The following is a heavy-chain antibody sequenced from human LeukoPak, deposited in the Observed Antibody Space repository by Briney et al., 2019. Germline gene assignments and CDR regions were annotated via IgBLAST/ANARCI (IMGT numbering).Heavy chain of an antibody. CDR3: ARAVAGIRYFDY. CDR1: GGTFSSYA. CDR2: IIPIFGTA. J-gene: IGHJ4*02. V-gene: IGHV1-69*13. D-gene: IGHD6-19*01. Sequence: ASVKVSCKASGGTFSSYAISWVRQAPGQGLEWMGGIIPIFGTANYAQKFQGRVTITADESTSTAYMELSSLRSEDTAVYYCARAVAGIRYFDYWGQGTLVTVSS.